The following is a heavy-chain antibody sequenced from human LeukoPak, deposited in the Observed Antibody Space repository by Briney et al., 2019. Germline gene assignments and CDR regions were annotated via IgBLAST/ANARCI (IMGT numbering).Heavy chain of an antibody. CDR1: GGTFSSYA. D-gene: IGHD3-22*01. CDR2: IIPILETP. J-gene: IGHJ5*02. Sequence: SVKLSCKASGGTFSSYAISWVRQAPGQGLEWMGGIIPILETPDYAQRFQGRVTITADESTSTAYLELSSLRSDDTAVYFCAGGATDDRDWFDPWGQGTLVTVSS. CDR3: AGGATDDRDWFDP. V-gene: IGHV1-69*01.